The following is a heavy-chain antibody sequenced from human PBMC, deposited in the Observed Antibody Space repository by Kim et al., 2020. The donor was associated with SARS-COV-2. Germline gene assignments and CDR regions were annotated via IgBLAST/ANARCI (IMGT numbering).Heavy chain of an antibody. CDR2: GSNK. D-gene: IGHD6-6*01. CDR3: AKEPRFDY. Sequence: GSNKYYADSVKGRFTISRDNSKNTLYLQMNSLRAEDTAVYYCAKEPRFDYWGQGTLVTVSS. V-gene: IGHV3-30*02. J-gene: IGHJ4*02.